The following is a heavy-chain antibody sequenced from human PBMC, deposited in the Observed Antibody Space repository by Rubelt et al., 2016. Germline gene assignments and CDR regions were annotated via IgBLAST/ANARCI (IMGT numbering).Heavy chain of an antibody. D-gene: IGHD2-15*01. CDR2: INPNSGGT. Sequence: RGLEWMGWINPNSGGTNYAQKLQGRVTMTTDTSTSTAYMELRSLRSDDTAVYYCAREAVLYCSGGSCYSDAFDIWGQGTMVTVSS. CDR3: AREAVLYCSGGSCYSDAFDI. J-gene: IGHJ3*02. V-gene: IGHV1-18*01.